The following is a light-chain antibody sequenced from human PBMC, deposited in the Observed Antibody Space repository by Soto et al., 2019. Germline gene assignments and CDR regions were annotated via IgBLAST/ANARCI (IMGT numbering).Light chain of an antibody. Sequence: DIQMTQSPSSVSASVGDRVTITCRASQDISSWLAWYQQKPGKAPVLLIYEESRLQSGVPSRFSGRGSGTDFTLIILSLQPEDFGTYYCRQDITFPFTFGSGTKVDV. CDR2: EES. J-gene: IGKJ3*01. CDR1: QDISSW. V-gene: IGKV1-12*01. CDR3: RQDITFPFT.